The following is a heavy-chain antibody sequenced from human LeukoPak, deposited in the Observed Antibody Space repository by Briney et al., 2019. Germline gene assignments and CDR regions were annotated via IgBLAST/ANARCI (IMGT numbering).Heavy chain of an antibody. CDR1: GFTFSSYA. Sequence: GGSLRLSCAASGFTFSSYAMNWVRQAPGKGLEWVSHINSDGSSTTYADSVKGRFTISRDNAKNTLYLQMNSLGAEDTAVYYCGRDRYGVALVDNWGQGTLVTVSS. D-gene: IGHD5-12*01. J-gene: IGHJ4*02. V-gene: IGHV3-74*01. CDR2: INSDGSST. CDR3: GRDRYGVALVDN.